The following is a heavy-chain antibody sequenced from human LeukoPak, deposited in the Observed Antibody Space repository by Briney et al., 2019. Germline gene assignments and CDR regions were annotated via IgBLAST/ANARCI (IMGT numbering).Heavy chain of an antibody. CDR2: IYYSGST. CDR1: GGSISSYY. J-gene: IGHJ4*02. CDR3: AREDISYFDY. V-gene: IGHV4-59*01. Sequence: SETLSLTCTVSGGSISSYYWSRIRQPPGKGLEWIGYIYYSGSTNYNPSLKSRVTISVDTSKNQFSLKLSSVTAADTAVYYCAREDISYFDYWGQGTLVTVSS.